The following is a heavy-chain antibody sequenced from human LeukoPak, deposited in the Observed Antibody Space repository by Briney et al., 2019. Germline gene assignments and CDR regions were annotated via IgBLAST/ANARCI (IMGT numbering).Heavy chain of an antibody. V-gene: IGHV1-18*01. CDR1: GYTFTSYG. Sequence: ASVKVSCKASGYTFTSYGISWVRQAPGQRLEWMGWISAYNGNTNYAQKLQGRVTMTTDTSTSTAYMELRSLRSDDTAVYYCARAVYDILTFTYYYYYMDVWGKGTTVTVSS. J-gene: IGHJ6*03. D-gene: IGHD3-9*01. CDR3: ARAVYDILTFTYYYYYMDV. CDR2: ISAYNGNT.